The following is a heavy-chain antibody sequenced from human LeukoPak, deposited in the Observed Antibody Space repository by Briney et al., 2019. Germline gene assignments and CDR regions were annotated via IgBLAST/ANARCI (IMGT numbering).Heavy chain of an antibody. CDR1: GGSLSSYY. D-gene: IGHD1-26*01. V-gene: IGHV4-4*07. CDR2: IYNSGST. J-gene: IGHJ4*02. Sequence: PAETLSLTCTVSGGSLSSYYLSWIRQPAGKGLEWIGRIYNSGSTNYHPSLKSRVTMSVDSSKIQFSLTLSSVTAADTAVYYCARGVAGSGSTPSIWGQGTLVTVSS. CDR3: ARGVAGSGSTPSI.